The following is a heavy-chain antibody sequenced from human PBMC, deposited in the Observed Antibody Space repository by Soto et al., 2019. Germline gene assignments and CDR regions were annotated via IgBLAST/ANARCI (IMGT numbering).Heavy chain of an antibody. J-gene: IGHJ4*02. CDR2: IYWDDDE. CDR1: GFSLSTSGVG. V-gene: IGHV2-5*02. Sequence: QITLKESGAALVKPTQTLTLTCTFSGFSLSTSGVGVGWIRQPPGKALEWLALIYWDDDERYSPSLKSRLTITKDTSKNQVVLTMTNMDPVDTDTYYCAHSIPPRILRYWGQGTLVTVSS. CDR3: AHSIPPRILRY. D-gene: IGHD3-16*01.